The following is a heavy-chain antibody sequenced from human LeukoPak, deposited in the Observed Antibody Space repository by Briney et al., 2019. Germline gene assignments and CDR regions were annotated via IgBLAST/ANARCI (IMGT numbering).Heavy chain of an antibody. J-gene: IGHJ4*02. CDR3: VRMGHYGFDN. D-gene: IGHD4-17*01. CDR1: GGSFSDYY. CDR2: ISHSGRT. Sequence: PSETLSLTCAVYGGSFSDYYWTWIRQPPGKGLEWIGEISHSGRTHYSPSLKSRVTISVDTSKKQFTLKLSSVTAADTAVYYCVRMGHYGFDNWGQGTLVTVSS. V-gene: IGHV4-34*01.